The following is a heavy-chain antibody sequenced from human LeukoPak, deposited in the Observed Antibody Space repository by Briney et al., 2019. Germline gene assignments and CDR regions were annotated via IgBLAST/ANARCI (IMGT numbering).Heavy chain of an antibody. J-gene: IGHJ5*02. CDR1: GGSISSGGYS. CDR2: IYYSGST. Sequence: SQTLSLTCTVSGGSISSGGYSWSRIRQHPGKGLEWLGYIYYSGSTNYNTSLKSRVTISVDTSKNQSSLKLSSVTAADTAVYYCARVDYGPGWEYARGGWFDPWGQGTLVTVSS. CDR3: ARVDYGPGWEYARGGWFDP. V-gene: IGHV4-31*03. D-gene: IGHD3-16*01.